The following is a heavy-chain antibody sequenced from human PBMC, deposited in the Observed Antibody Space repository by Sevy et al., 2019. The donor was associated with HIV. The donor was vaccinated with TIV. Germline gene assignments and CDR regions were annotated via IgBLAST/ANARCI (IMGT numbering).Heavy chain of an antibody. J-gene: IGHJ4*02. V-gene: IGHV3-33*01. D-gene: IGHD3-22*01. CDR3: ARGADYFDSSGANFEY. Sequence: GGSLRLSCAASGFSFSNYGMHWVRQAPGKGLEWVALIGYDGSSKYYADSVKGRLTISRDNSKNTLSLQMNSLRAEDTAVYYCARGADYFDSSGANFEYWGQGTLVTVSS. CDR1: GFSFSNYG. CDR2: IGYDGSSK.